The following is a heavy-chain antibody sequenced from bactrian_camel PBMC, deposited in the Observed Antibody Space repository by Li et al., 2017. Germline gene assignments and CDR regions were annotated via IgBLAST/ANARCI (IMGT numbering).Heavy chain of an antibody. CDR3: AADSLQLTCVAGRHGLDY. D-gene: IGHD2*01. J-gene: IGHJ4*01. V-gene: IGHV3S53*01. Sequence: HVQLVESGGGSVQPGGSLRLSCTVSEWPYKSFCMGWFRQAPGKEREGVASIDTGGDTTYLPSVKGRFTISKDNAKNTLYLQMNSLEPEDTGMYYCAADSLQLTCVAGRHGLDYWGQGTQVTVS. CDR1: EWPYKSFC. CDR2: IDTGGDT.